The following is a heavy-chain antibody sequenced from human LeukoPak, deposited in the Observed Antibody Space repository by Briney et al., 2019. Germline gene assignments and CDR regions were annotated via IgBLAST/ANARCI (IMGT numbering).Heavy chain of an antibody. CDR2: IRYDGSNK. D-gene: IGHD2-21*02. Sequence: GGSLRLSCAASGFTFSSYGMHWVRQAPGKGLEWVAFIRYDGSNKYYADSVKGRFTISRDNSKNTLYLQMNSLRAEDTAVYYCASGLGAYCGGDCKRDYWGQGTLVTVSS. CDR3: ASGLGAYCGGDCKRDY. J-gene: IGHJ4*02. CDR1: GFTFSSYG. V-gene: IGHV3-30*02.